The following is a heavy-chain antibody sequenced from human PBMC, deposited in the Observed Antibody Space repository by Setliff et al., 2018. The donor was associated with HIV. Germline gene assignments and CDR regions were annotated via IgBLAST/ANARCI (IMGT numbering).Heavy chain of an antibody. D-gene: IGHD5-12*01. CDR1: GYSVSSGYY. Sequence: SETLSLTCAVSGYSVSSGYYWGWIRQPPGKGLEWIASIYYSGSTYYAPSLKSRVTISVDTSKNQFSLKLTSVTAADTAVYFCARVVPREVAPGGFDIWGQGTMVTVS. V-gene: IGHV4-38-2*01. CDR2: IYYSGST. J-gene: IGHJ3*02. CDR3: ARVVPREVAPGGFDI.